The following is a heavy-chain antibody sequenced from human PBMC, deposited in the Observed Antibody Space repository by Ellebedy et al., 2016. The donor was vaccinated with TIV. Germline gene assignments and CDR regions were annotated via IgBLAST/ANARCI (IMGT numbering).Heavy chain of an antibody. V-gene: IGHV3-23*01. J-gene: IGHJ2*01. CDR2: ITSAGVGT. Sequence: PGGFLRLSCAASGFTLSSYGMNWVRQAPGKGLEWVSGITSAGVGTYNTASVKGRFTISRDNSKNTLFLQMSSLRVEDTAVYYCAKGLTGNRGGWGWYFDLWGRGTLVTVSS. CDR3: AKGLTGNRGGWGWYFDL. CDR1: GFTLSSYG. D-gene: IGHD1-20*01.